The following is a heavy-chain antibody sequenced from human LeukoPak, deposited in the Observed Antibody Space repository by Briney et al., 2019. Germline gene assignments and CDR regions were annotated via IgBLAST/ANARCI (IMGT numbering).Heavy chain of an antibody. V-gene: IGHV3-7*01. CDR3: ARGPNFGDYVDFLDS. D-gene: IGHD4-17*01. Sequence: GGSLRLSCAASGFTFSSHWMTWVRLAPGKGLEGVANIKQGGSQKYYVDSVKGRFTISRDDAKSTLFLQMNNLRAEDSALYYCARGPNFGDYVDFLDSWGQGTLVTVSS. J-gene: IGHJ4*02. CDR2: IKQGGSQK. CDR1: GFTFSSHW.